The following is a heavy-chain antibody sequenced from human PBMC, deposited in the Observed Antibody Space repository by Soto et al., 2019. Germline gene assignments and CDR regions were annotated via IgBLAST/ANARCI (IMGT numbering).Heavy chain of an antibody. CDR3: ARESEDLTSNFDD. J-gene: IGHJ4*02. Sequence: GGSLRLSCAASGFTFTRYTMNWVRQAPGKGLEWVSSISSTTNYIYYGDSMKGRFTISRDNAKNSLYLEMNSLRAEDTAVYYCARESEDLTSNFDDWGQGTLVTVSS. V-gene: IGHV3-21*06. CDR1: GFTFTRYT. CDR2: ISSTTNYI.